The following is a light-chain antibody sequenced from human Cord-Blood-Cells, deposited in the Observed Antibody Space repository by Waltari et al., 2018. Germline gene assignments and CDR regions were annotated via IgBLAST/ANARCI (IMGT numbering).Light chain of an antibody. CDR3: QQSYSTPE. CDR1: QSISSY. CDR2: AAS. J-gene: IGKJ1*01. Sequence: DIQMTQSPSSLSASVGDRVTITCRASQSISSYLNWYQQKPGKAPKLLIYAASSLQSGVPSRFSGGGSGTDFTLTISSLQPEDFATYYCQQSYSTPEFGQGTKVEIK. V-gene: IGKV1-39*01.